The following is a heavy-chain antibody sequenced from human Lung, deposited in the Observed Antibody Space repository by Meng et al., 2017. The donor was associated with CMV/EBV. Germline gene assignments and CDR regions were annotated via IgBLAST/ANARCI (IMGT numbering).Heavy chain of an antibody. CDR1: GYSFSGFY. CDR3: AKSSDNGWSS. Sequence: LQLVQPGAGVKRPGASLKISCQASGYSFSGFYLNWARQAPGHGLEWLGRVNPISDDTHLAQKFEGRITVTRGATINTAFMELTRLRPGDTAVYYCAKSSDNGWSSWGPGTLVTVSS. CDR2: VNPISDDT. J-gene: IGHJ4*01. D-gene: IGHD6-19*01. V-gene: IGHV1-2*06.